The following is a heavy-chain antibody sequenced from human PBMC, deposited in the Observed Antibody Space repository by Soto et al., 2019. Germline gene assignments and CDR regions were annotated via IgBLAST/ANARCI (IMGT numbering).Heavy chain of an antibody. D-gene: IGHD5-12*01. CDR2: IYYSGST. CDR3: ARAVYSGYDFGYYYGMDV. V-gene: IGHV4-61*01. J-gene: IGHJ6*02. CDR1: GGSVSSGSYY. Sequence: SETLSLTCTVSGGSVSSGSYYWSWIRQPPGKGLEWIGYIYYSGSTNYNPSLKSRVTISVDTSKNQFSLKLSSVTAADTAVYYCARAVYSGYDFGYYYGMDVWGQGTTVTVSS.